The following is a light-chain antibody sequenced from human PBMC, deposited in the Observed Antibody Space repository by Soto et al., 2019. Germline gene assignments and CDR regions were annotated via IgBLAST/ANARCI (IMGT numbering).Light chain of an antibody. CDR3: QSYQGNTVI. J-gene: IGLJ2*01. V-gene: IGLV6-57*04. CDR2: EGD. Sequence: NFMLTQPHSVSESPEKTVTISCIRSSGSIASNFVQWYQQRPGSVPTTVIYEGDQRSFGVPHRFSGSIDSSSNSASLTISGLKTEDEADYYCQSYQGNTVIFGGGTKLTVL. CDR1: SGSIASNF.